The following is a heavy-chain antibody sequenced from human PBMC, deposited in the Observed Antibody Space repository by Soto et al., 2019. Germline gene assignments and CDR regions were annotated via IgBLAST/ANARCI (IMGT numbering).Heavy chain of an antibody. V-gene: IGHV4-34*01. CDR3: ARAVGATGSLYYFDY. J-gene: IGHJ4*02. D-gene: IGHD1-26*01. CDR2: IDHSGST. Sequence: PSDALSLPCSLYGGSFSGYYWSWIRQPPGKGLEWIGEIDHSGSTNYNPSLKSRVTMSVDTSKNQFSLKLSSVTAADTAVYYCARAVGATGSLYYFDYWGQGNLVTVSS. CDR1: GGSFSGYY.